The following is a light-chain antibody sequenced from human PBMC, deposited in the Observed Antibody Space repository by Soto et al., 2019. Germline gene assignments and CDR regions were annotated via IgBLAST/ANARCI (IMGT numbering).Light chain of an antibody. CDR3: QQYYSTPLT. CDR2: WAS. J-gene: IGKJ4*01. Sequence: DIVMTQSPDSLAVSLGERATINCKSSQSVLYSSNNKNYLAWYQQKPGQPPKLLIYWASTRESGVPGRFSGSGCWTDFTLTISSVQAEDGAVYYGQQYYSTPLTFCGGTKVEIK. CDR1: QSVLYSSNNKNY. V-gene: IGKV4-1*01.